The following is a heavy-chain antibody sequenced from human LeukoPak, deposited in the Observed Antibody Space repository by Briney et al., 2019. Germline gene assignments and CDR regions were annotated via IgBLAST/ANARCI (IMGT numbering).Heavy chain of an antibody. V-gene: IGHV3-33*06. D-gene: IGHD1-26*01. CDR1: GFTFSSYD. Sequence: HSGRSLRLSCAASGFTFSSYDMHWVRQAPGKGLEWVALIWYDGSNKNYADSVKGRFTISRDNSKNTLFLQMNSLRAEDTAVYYCAKGSFFFDYWGQGTLVT. J-gene: IGHJ4*02. CDR3: AKGSFFFDY. CDR2: IWYDGSNK.